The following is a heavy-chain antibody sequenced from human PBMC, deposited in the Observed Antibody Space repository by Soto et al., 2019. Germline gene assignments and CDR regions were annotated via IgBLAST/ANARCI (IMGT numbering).Heavy chain of an antibody. V-gene: IGHV1-18*04. D-gene: IGHD3-9*01. Sequence: QVQLVQSGAEVKKPGASVKVSCKASGYTFTSYGISWVRQAPGQGLERMGWISAYNGNTNYAQKLQGRVTMTTDTSTSTAYMELGSLRYDDAAVYYWARDLPEPYDNYGMDVWGQGTTVTVSS. CDR2: ISAYNGNT. CDR3: ARDLPEPYDNYGMDV. CDR1: GYTFTSYG. J-gene: IGHJ6*02.